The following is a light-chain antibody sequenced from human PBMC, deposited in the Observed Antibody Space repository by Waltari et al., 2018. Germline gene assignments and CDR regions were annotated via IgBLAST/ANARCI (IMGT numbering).Light chain of an antibody. V-gene: IGLV2-8*01. CDR3: SSYAGSNDLV. J-gene: IGLJ3*02. CDR2: EVS. Sequence: QSALTQPPSASGSPGQSVTISCPGTSSDVGGYASVSWYQQHPGKAPKLMIYEVSKRPSGVPDRFSGSKSGNMASLTVSGLQPEDEADYYCSSYAGSNDLVFGGGTKLTVL. CDR1: SSDVGGYAS.